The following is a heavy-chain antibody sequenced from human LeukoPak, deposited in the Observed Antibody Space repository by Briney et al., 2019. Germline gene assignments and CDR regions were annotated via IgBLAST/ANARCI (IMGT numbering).Heavy chain of an antibody. CDR2: IKQDGSEK. V-gene: IGHV3-7*04. D-gene: IGHD3-10*01. CDR1: GVMFPSYW. J-gene: IGHJ4*02. CDR3: ARRHHFGFLDS. Sequence: GGSLRLSCAASGVMFPSYWMTWVRQASGKGLEWVANIKQDGSEKYYVDSVKGRFTISRDNAKNSVYLQMNSLRAEDTAVYYCARRHHFGFLDSWGQGTLVTVSS.